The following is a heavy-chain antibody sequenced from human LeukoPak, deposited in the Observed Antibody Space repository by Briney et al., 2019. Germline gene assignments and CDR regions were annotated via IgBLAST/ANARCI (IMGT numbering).Heavy chain of an antibody. V-gene: IGHV3-23*01. CDR2: ISPSGDST. CDR3: AKYRGDHVWACSEY. D-gene: IGHD4-17*01. CDR1: GFTFGSYA. J-gene: IGHJ4*02. Sequence: PPGGSLRLSCAASGFTFGSYAMSWVRQAPGKGLEWVSGISPSGDSTYYADSGKGRFTISRDNSKSTLYLQMNSLRAEDTAVYYCAKYRGDHVWACSEYWGQGTLVIVSS.